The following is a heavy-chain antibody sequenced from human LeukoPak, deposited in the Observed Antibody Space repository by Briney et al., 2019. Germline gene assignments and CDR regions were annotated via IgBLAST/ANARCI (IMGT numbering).Heavy chain of an antibody. CDR1: GYSFTSYW. Sequence: GESLKISCKGSGYSFTSYWIGWVRQMPGKGLEWMGISYPGDSDTRYSPSFQGQVTISADKSISTAYLQWSSLKASDTAMYYCASTNIYGDNKEISHSRVDDAFDIWGQGTMVTVSS. D-gene: IGHD4-17*01. CDR3: ASTNIYGDNKEISHSRVDDAFDI. CDR2: SYPGDSDT. J-gene: IGHJ3*02. V-gene: IGHV5-51*01.